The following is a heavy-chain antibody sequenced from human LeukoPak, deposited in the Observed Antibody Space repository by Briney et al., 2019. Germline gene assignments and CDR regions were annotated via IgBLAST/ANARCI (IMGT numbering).Heavy chain of an antibody. CDR2: IYYSGNT. CDR3: ARDRCDDSSSCTSFDF. CDR1: GGSISSSSYY. V-gene: IGHV4-39*07. D-gene: IGHD6-13*01. Sequence: SETLSLTCSVSGGSISSSSYYWGWIRQPPGKGLEWIGSIYYSGNTYYNPSLKSRVTISVDTSKNQFSLRLYSVTAADTAVYYCARDRCDDSSSCTSFDFWGQGTLVIVSS. J-gene: IGHJ4*02.